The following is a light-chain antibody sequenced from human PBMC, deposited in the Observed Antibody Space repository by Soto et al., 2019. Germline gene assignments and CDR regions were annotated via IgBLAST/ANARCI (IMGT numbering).Light chain of an antibody. J-gene: IGLJ2*01. CDR3: ISYAGSNNFVV. CDR2: ELS. V-gene: IGLV2-8*01. Sequence: QSALTQPPSASGSPGQSVTISCTGPNSDVGGYNYVSWYQQHPGKAPKLMIYELSKRPSGVPDRFSGSKSVNTASLTVSGLQAEDEADYYCISYAGSNNFVVFGGGTKLTVL. CDR1: NSDVGGYNY.